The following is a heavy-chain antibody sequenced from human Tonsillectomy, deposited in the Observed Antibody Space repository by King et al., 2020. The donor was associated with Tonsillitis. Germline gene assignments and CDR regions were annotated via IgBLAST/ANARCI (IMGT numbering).Heavy chain of an antibody. V-gene: IGHV4-34*01. CDR1: GGSFSGYY. CDR2: VNHSGST. Sequence: VQLQQWGAGLLKPSETLSLTCAVYGGSFSGYYWSWIRQPPGKGLECIGEVNHSGSTNYNPSLKSRITISVDTSRNQFSLKLSSVTAADPALYYCARGNYSSWPQPPPPPSYYVMDVWGQGTTVTVSS. D-gene: IGHD6-13*01. CDR3: ARGNYSSWPQPPPPPSYYVMDV. J-gene: IGHJ6*02.